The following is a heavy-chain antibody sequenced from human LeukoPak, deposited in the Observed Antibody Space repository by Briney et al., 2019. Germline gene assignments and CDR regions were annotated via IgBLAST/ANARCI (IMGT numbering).Heavy chain of an antibody. CDR3: ARGFNIPHY. V-gene: IGHV4-34*01. J-gene: IGHJ4*02. CDR2: INHSGST. CDR1: GGSFSGYY. D-gene: IGHD2/OR15-2a*01. Sequence: SETLSLTCAVYGGSFSGYYWSWIRQPPGKGLEWIGEINHSGSTNYNPSLKSRVTISVDTSKNQFSLKLSSVTAADTAVYYCARGFNIPHYWGQGTLVTVSS.